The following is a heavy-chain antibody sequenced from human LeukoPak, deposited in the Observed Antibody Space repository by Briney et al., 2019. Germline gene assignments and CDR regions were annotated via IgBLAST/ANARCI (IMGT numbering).Heavy chain of an antibody. CDR3: AWGSAAGDFDY. Sequence: SETLSLTCAVYGGSFSGYYWSWIRQPPGKGLEWIGEINHSGSTNYNPSLKSRVTISVDTSKNQFSLKLSSVTAADTAVYYCAWGSAAGDFDYWGQGTLVTVSS. CDR2: INHSGST. D-gene: IGHD6-13*01. CDR1: GGSFSGYY. J-gene: IGHJ4*02. V-gene: IGHV4-34*01.